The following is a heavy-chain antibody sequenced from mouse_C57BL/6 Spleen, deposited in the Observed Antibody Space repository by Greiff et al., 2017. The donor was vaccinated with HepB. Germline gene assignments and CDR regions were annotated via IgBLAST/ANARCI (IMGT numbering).Heavy chain of an antibody. J-gene: IGHJ3*01. CDR2: INPGSGGN. CDR3: ANDYDKGFAY. CDR1: GYAFTNYL. V-gene: IGHV1-54*01. D-gene: IGHD2-4*01. Sequence: QVQLQQSGAELVRPGTSVKVSCKASGYAFTNYLIEWVKQRPGQGLEWIGVINPGSGGNNYNEKFKGKATLTADKSSSTAYMQLSSLTSEDSAVYFYANDYDKGFAYWGQGTLVTVSA.